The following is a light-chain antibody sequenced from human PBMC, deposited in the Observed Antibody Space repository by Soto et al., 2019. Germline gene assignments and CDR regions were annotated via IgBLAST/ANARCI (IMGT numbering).Light chain of an antibody. V-gene: IGLV1-44*01. Sequence: SVLTQPPSASGTPGQRVTISCSGSSSNIGGNSVSWCQQLPGTAPKLLIHTNNQRPSGVPDRFSGSKSGTSASLAITGLQPEDEADYYCAVWDDSLHGLVFGTGTKVTVL. CDR1: SSNIGGNS. CDR3: AVWDDSLHGLV. CDR2: TNN. J-gene: IGLJ1*01.